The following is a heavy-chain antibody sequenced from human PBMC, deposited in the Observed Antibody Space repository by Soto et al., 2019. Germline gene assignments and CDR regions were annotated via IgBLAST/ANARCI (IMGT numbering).Heavy chain of an antibody. Sequence: VGSLRLSCAASGFTFSDYYMSWIRQAPGKGLEWVSYISSSSYTNYADSVKGRFTISRDNAKNSLYLQMNSLRAEDTAVYYCARVGGYSYGSYYYGMDVWGQGTTVTVS. CDR2: ISSSSYT. CDR1: GFTFSDYY. D-gene: IGHD5-18*01. J-gene: IGHJ6*02. CDR3: ARVGGYSYGSYYYGMDV. V-gene: IGHV3-11*06.